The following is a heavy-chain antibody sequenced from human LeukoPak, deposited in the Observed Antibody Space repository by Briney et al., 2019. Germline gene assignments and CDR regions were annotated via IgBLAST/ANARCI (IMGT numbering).Heavy chain of an antibody. CDR3: ARDAGRGYYDSSGYYYAFDY. D-gene: IGHD3-22*01. J-gene: IGHJ4*02. CDR1: GFTLSSYS. V-gene: IGHV3-21*01. CDR2: ISSSSSYI. Sequence: GGSLRLSCAASGFTLSSYSMNWVRQAPGKGLEWVSSISSSSSYIYYADSVKGRFTISRDNAKNSLYLQMNSLRAEDTAVYYCARDAGRGYYDSSGYYYAFDYWGQGTLVTVSS.